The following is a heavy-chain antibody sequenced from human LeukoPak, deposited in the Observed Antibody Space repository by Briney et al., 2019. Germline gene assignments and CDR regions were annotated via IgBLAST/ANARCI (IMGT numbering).Heavy chain of an antibody. CDR1: GFIFSRYA. Sequence: GGSLRPSCEASGFIFSRYAMNWVRQAPGKGLEWVAVVSHDGTNKDYADSVKGRFTISRDNSRNTMSLHLDSLRVEDTAVYYCAKDLHWGFDYWGQGTLVTVSS. D-gene: IGHD7-27*01. V-gene: IGHV3-30-3*02. J-gene: IGHJ4*02. CDR3: AKDLHWGFDY. CDR2: VSHDGTNK.